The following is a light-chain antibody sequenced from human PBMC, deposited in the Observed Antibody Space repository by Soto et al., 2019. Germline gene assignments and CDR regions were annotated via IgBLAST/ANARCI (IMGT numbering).Light chain of an antibody. CDR2: GAS. V-gene: IGKV3-20*01. CDR3: QQYGGSPRT. J-gene: IGKJ1*01. CDR1: QSVTGSY. Sequence: EIVLTQSPGTLSLSPGERATLSCRASQSVTGSYLAWYQQKPGRAPRLLIYGASSRATGIPDRFSGSESGTDFTLTIARLEPEDFAVYYCQQYGGSPRTFGQGTKVE.